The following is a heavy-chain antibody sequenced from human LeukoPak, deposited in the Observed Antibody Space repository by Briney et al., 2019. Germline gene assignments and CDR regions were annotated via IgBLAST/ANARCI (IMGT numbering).Heavy chain of an antibody. V-gene: IGHV3-21*01. J-gene: IGHJ4*02. D-gene: IGHD2-2*01. CDR3: ARRQGYCDSTACYSTYFDY. CDR1: GFTFSSYS. Sequence: IPGGSLRLSCVASGFTFSSYSVNWVRQAPGKGLEWVSSISSSGAHIYYADSGKGRFTISRDNAKNSLYLQMISLRAEDTAVYYCARRQGYCDSTACYSTYFDYWGQGTLVTVSS. CDR2: ISSSGAHI.